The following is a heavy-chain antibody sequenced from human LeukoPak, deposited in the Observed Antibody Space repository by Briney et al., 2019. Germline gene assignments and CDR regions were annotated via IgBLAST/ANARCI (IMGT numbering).Heavy chain of an antibody. Sequence: GGSLRLSCAASGFTFSSYGMHWVRQAPGKGLEWVAVIWYDGSNKYYADSVKGRFTISRDNSKNTLYLQMNSLRAEDTAVYYCATSPQVGYCSSTSCYSSAFDIWGQGTMVTVSS. CDR3: ATSPQVGYCSSTSCYSSAFDI. CDR2: IWYDGSNK. D-gene: IGHD2-2*01. CDR1: GFTFSSYG. V-gene: IGHV3-33*01. J-gene: IGHJ3*02.